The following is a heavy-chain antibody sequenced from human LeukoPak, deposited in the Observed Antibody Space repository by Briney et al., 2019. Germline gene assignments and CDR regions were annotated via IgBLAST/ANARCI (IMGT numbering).Heavy chain of an antibody. CDR1: GFTFSSYG. D-gene: IGHD3-16*02. CDR3: AKVWGSYRPLDY. V-gene: IGHV3-30*02. CDR2: IRYDGSNK. Sequence: PGGSLRLSCAASGFTFSSYGMHWVRQAPGKGLEWVAFIRYDGSNKYYADSVKGRFTISRDNSKNTLYLQMNSLRAEDTAVYYCAKVWGSYRPLDYWGQGTLVTVSS. J-gene: IGHJ4*02.